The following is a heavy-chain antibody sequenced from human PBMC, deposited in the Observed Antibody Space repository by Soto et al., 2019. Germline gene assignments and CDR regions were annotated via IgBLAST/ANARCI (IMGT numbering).Heavy chain of an antibody. CDR3: ARRGYGARFVDWFDP. D-gene: IGHD5-18*01. Sequence: PSETLSLTCTVSGGSISSSDYFWAWIRQPPGKGLEWIGSIYYSGDTTYSPSLKSRLTISVDTSKHQFPLKLDSVTAADTAVYYCARRGYGARFVDWFDPWGQGTLVTVSS. CDR2: IYYSGDT. V-gene: IGHV4-39*01. J-gene: IGHJ5*02. CDR1: GGSISSSDYF.